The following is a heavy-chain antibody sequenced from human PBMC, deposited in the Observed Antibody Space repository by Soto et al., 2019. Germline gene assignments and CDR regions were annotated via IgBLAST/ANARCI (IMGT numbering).Heavy chain of an antibody. Sequence: XGSLRLSCAASGFTFSSYSMNWVRQAPGKGLEWISYISTTSSSIYYADSVKGRFTISRDNAKNSLFLQMNSLRDEDTAVYYCARKGVAFDYWGQGALVTVSS. CDR3: ARKGVAFDY. D-gene: IGHD3-3*01. CDR2: ISTTSSSI. J-gene: IGHJ4*02. V-gene: IGHV3-48*02. CDR1: GFTFSSYS.